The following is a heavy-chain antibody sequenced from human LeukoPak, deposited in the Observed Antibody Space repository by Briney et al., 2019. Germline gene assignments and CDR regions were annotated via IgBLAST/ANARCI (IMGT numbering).Heavy chain of an antibody. CDR1: GGSISSYY. CDR3: ASRSSSWYSYYFDY. J-gene: IGHJ4*02. V-gene: IGHV4-59*01. Sequence: PSETLSLTCTVSGGSISSYYWSWIRQPPGKGLEWIGYIYYSGSTNYNPSLKSRVTISVDTYKNQFSLKLSSVTAADTAVYYCASRSSSWYSYYFDYWGQGTLVTVSS. CDR2: IYYSGST. D-gene: IGHD6-13*01.